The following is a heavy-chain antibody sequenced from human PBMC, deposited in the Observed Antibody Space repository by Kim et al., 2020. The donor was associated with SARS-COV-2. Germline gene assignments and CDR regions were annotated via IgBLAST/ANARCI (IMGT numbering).Heavy chain of an antibody. CDR2: IYPGDSDT. V-gene: IGHV5-51*01. CDR3: ARHSGAHYDFWSGHDAFDI. Sequence: GESLKISCKGSGYSFTSYWIGWVRQMPGKGLEWMGIIYPGDSDTRYSPSFQGQVTISADKSISTAYLQWSSLKASDTAMYYCARHSGAHYDFWSGHDAFDIWGQGTMVTVSS. D-gene: IGHD3-3*01. CDR1: GYSFTSYW. J-gene: IGHJ3*02.